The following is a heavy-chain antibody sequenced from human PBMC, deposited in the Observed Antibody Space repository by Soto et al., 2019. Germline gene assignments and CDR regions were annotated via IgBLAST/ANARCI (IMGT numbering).Heavy chain of an antibody. J-gene: IGHJ3*02. CDR3: ARAHSSGWALDAFDI. V-gene: IGHV1-2*04. D-gene: IGHD6-19*01. Sequence: ASVKVSCKASGYTFTGYYMHWVRQAPGQGLEWMGWINPNSGGTNYAQKFQGWVTMTRDTSISTAYMELSRLRSDDTAVYYCARAHSSGWALDAFDIWGQGTMVTVSS. CDR2: INPNSGGT. CDR1: GYTFTGYY.